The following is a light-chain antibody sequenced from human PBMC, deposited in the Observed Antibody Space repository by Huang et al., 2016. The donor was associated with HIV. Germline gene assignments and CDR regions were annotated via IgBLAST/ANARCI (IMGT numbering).Light chain of an antibody. CDR3: QQRSNWPPT. J-gene: IGKJ1*01. CDR2: DAS. Sequence: EIVLTQSPATLSLSPGERATLSGRASQSVRSYLAWYQQKPGQAPRLLIYDASKRATGIPARFTGSGSGTDFTLTISSLEPEDFAVYYCQQRSNWPPTFGQGTKVEIK. V-gene: IGKV3-11*01. CDR1: QSVRSY.